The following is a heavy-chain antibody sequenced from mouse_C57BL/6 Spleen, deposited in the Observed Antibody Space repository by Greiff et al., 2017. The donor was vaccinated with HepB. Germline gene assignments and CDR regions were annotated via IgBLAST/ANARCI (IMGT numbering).Heavy chain of an antibody. CDR1: GYTFTSYW. Sequence: QVQLQQPGAELVKPGASVKLSCKASGYTFTSYWMQWVKQRPGQGLEWIGEIDPSDSYTNYNQKFKGKATLTVDTSSSTAYMQLSSLTSEDSAVYYCARSQLDFDYWGQGTTLTVSS. V-gene: IGHV1-50*01. D-gene: IGHD4-1*02. CDR3: ARSQLDFDY. CDR2: IDPSDSYT. J-gene: IGHJ2*01.